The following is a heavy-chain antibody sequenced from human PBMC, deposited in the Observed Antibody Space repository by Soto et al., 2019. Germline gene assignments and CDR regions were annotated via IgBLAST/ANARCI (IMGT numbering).Heavy chain of an antibody. Sequence: QVQLQQSGPGLVKPSQTLSLTCTVSGASISSGDYFWSWIRQHPGKDLEWIGYIHHRGSTYFNPSLESRATISIDTSRNQFSLKLSSVTAADTAVYYCARDLHGSGRRPYYYYGVDVWGQGTTVTVSS. V-gene: IGHV4-31*03. CDR1: GASISSGDYF. CDR3: ARDLHGSGRRPYYYYGVDV. D-gene: IGHD3-10*01. CDR2: IHHRGST. J-gene: IGHJ6*02.